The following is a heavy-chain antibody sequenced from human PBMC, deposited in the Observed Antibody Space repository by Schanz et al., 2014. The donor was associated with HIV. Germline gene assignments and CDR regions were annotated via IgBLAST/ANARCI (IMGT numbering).Heavy chain of an antibody. CDR2: IDSSSSYK. J-gene: IGHJ6*02. CDR3: AREDGWFGDIYYFGLDV. Sequence: EVQLVESGGGLVKPGGSLRLSCAASRFTFSVYAMNWVRQAPGKGLEWVSSIDSSSSYKYYADSVKGRFTIARDNAKSSLYLQTTTLRAEDTAVYYCAREDGWFGDIYYFGLDVWGRGTTVTVSS. CDR1: RFTFSVYA. V-gene: IGHV3-21*01. D-gene: IGHD3-10*01.